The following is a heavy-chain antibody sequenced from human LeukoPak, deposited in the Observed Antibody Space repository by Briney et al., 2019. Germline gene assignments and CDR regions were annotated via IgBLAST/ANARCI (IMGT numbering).Heavy chain of an antibody. CDR3: AKGGSFYDSSGYADY. J-gene: IGHJ4*02. CDR2: ISGSGSST. D-gene: IGHD3-22*01. Sequence: PGGSLILSCAASGFTFSSYAMSWVRQAPGKGLEWVSAISGSGSSTYYADSVKGRFTISRDNSKNTLSLQMNSLRAEDTAVYYCAKGGSFYDSSGYADYWGQGTLVTVSS. CDR1: GFTFSSYA. V-gene: IGHV3-23*01.